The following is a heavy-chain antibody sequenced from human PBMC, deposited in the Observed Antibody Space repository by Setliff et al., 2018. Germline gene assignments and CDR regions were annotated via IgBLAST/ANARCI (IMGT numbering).Heavy chain of an antibody. CDR1: GFTFSSYS. CDR2: INHRGST. CDR3: ARGRWPFDY. V-gene: IGHV4-34*01. Sequence: LSCAASGFTFSSYSMNWVRQAPGKGLEWIGEINHRGSTNYNPSLKSRVTISVDTSKNQFSLKLSSVTAADTAVYYCARGRWPFDYWGQGTLVTVSS. J-gene: IGHJ4*02. D-gene: IGHD2-15*01.